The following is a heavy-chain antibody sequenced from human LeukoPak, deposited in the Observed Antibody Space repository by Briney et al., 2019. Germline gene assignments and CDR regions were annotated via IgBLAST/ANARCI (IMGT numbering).Heavy chain of an antibody. Sequence: SETLSLTCTVSGGSISSSSYYWGWIRQPPGKGLEWIGNIYYSGSTYYNPSLKSRVTISVDTSKNQFSLKLSSVTAADTAVYYCARDLTDYYELDYWGQGTLVTVSS. CDR3: ARDLTDYYELDY. V-gene: IGHV4-39*07. CDR2: IYYSGST. J-gene: IGHJ4*02. D-gene: IGHD3-22*01. CDR1: GGSISSSSYY.